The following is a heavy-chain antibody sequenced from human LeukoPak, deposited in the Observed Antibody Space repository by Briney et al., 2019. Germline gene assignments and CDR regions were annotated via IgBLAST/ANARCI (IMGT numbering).Heavy chain of an antibody. J-gene: IGHJ6*03. Sequence: GESLKISCKGSGYSFTSYWIGWVRQMPGKGREWMGIIYPGDSDTRYSPSFQGQVTISADKSISTAYLQRSSLKASDTAMYYCARSYDSYYYYMDVWGKGTTVTVSS. V-gene: IGHV5-51*01. CDR2: IYPGDSDT. CDR1: GYSFTSYW. CDR3: ARSYDSYYYYMDV. D-gene: IGHD3-3*01.